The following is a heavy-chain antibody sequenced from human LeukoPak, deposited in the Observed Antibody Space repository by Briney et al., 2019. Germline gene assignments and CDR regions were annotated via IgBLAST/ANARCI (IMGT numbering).Heavy chain of an antibody. CDR2: IYSGGST. V-gene: IGHV3-66*02. D-gene: IGHD2-2*01. CDR3: ARADRWVPAAPFDC. J-gene: IGHJ4*02. Sequence: GGSLRLSCAASGFTVSSNYMSWVRQAPGKGLEWVSVIYSGGSTYYADSVKGRFTISRDNSKNTLYLQMNSLRAEDTAVYYCARADRWVPAAPFDCWGQGTLVTVSS. CDR1: GFTVSSNY.